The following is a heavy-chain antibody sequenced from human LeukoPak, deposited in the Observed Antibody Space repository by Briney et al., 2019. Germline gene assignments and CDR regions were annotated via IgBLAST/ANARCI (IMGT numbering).Heavy chain of an antibody. CDR1: GYTFTGYY. V-gene: IGHV1-2*06. CDR3: ARDHGGYDDSFDY. J-gene: IGHJ4*02. D-gene: IGHD5-12*01. Sequence: GASVKVSCKASGYTFTGYYMHWVRQAPGQGLEWMGRINPNSGGTNYAQKFQGRVTMTRDTSISTAYMELSRLRTDDTAVYYCARDHGGYDDSFDYWGQGTLVTVSS. CDR2: INPNSGGT.